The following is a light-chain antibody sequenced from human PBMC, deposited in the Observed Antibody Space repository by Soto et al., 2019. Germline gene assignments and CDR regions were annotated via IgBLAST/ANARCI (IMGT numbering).Light chain of an antibody. CDR3: QQDNDSPWT. J-gene: IGKJ1*01. CDR1: QSISSW. V-gene: IGKV1-5*01. CDR2: DAS. Sequence: DIQLTQSPSTLSASLGDRATITCRASQSISSWLAWYQQKPGKAPKLLIYDASSLESGVPSRFSGSGSGTEFTLTISSLQPEDFATYYCQQDNDSPWTFGQGTKVDIK.